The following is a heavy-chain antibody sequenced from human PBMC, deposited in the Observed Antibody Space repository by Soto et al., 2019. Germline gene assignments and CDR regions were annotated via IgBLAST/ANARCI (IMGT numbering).Heavy chain of an antibody. J-gene: IGHJ6*02. Sequence: GGSLRLSCAASGFTFSDYWMSWVRQAPGKGPEWVANIKFDGSVKQYVDSVRGRFTISREASKNTLYLQMNSLRAEDTAIYYCATFMLLFGAPGWGRPMDVWGQRTAVTAP. CDR3: ATFMLLFGAPGWGRPMDV. CDR1: GFTFSDYW. CDR2: IKFDGSVK. D-gene: IGHD3-10*01. V-gene: IGHV3-7*03.